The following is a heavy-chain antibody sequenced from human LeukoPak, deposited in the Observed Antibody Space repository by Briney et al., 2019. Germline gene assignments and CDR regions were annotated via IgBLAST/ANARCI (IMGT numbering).Heavy chain of an antibody. CDR2: INHSGST. D-gene: IGHD3-10*01. CDR3: ARRRYYGSGPSDY. CDR1: GGSFSGYY. Sequence: SETLSLTCAVYGGSFSGYYWSWIRQPPGKGLEWIGEINHSGSTNYNPSLKSRVTISVDTSKNQFSLKLSSVTAADTAVYYCARRRYYGSGPSDYWGQGTLVTVSS. V-gene: IGHV4-34*01. J-gene: IGHJ4*02.